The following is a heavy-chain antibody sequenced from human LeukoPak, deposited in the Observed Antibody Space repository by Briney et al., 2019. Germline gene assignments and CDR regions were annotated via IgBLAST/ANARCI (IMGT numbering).Heavy chain of an antibody. J-gene: IGHJ4*02. V-gene: IGHV5-51*01. CDR1: GYSFTSYW. CDR2: IYPGDSDT. CDR3: ARLVGYCSSTSCYTPFDY. Sequence: PGESLKISCKGSGYSFTSYWIGWVRQMPGKGLEWMGIIYPGDSDTRYSPSFQGQVTISADKSISTAYLQWSSLKGSDTAMYYCARLVGYCSSTSCYTPFDYWGQGTLVTVSS. D-gene: IGHD2-2*02.